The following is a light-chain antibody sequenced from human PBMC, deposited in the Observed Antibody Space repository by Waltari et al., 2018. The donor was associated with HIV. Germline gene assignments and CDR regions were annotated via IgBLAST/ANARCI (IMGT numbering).Light chain of an antibody. V-gene: IGKV3-15*01. CDR3: QQYYDWPLT. CDR1: QSVYSN. Sequence: EIVMTQSPVTLSVSPGERATLSCRASQSVYSNLAWYQQKPGQAPRLVIYGASTRATGIPARFSGSGSGTEFTLTISSLQSEDFALYYCQQYYDWPLTVGGGTKVEIK. J-gene: IGKJ4*01. CDR2: GAS.